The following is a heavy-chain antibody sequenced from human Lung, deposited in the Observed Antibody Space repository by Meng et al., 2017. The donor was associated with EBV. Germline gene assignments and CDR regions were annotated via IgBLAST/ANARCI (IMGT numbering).Heavy chain of an antibody. J-gene: IGHJ4*02. CDR1: GGSFSGYY. Sequence: QVQLQQWGAGLLKPSVTLSLTCAVYGGSFSGYYWSWIRQPPGKGLEWIGEINHSGSTNYNPSLKSRVTISVDTSKNQFSLKLSSVTAADTAVYYCARGRGYGDYGSLYWGQGTLVTVSS. CDR2: INHSGST. D-gene: IGHD4-17*01. V-gene: IGHV4-34*01. CDR3: ARGRGYGDYGSLY.